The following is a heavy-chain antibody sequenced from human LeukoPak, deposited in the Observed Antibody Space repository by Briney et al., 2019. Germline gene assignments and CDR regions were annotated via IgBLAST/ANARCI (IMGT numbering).Heavy chain of an antibody. J-gene: IGHJ5*02. V-gene: IGHV3-21*01. Sequence: GGSLRLSCAASGFTFSSYSMNWVRQAPGKGLEWVSSISSSSSYIYYADSVKGRFTISRDNAKNSLYLQMNSLRAEDTAVYYCARGGSSIAAAGHWFDPWGQGTLVTVSS. CDR3: ARGGSSIAAAGHWFDP. CDR1: GFTFSSYS. CDR2: ISSSSSYI. D-gene: IGHD6-13*01.